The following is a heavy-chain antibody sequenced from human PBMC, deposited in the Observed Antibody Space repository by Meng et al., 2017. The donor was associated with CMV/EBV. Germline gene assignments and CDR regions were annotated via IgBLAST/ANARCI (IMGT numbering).Heavy chain of an antibody. V-gene: IGHV1-2*02. Sequence: VQLVQSGSEVKNPGASVKVSCKTSGYSFSDHYLHWVRQAPGQGLEWMGWLHPNSGGTNYAQNFQGRVTMTRDTSISTTYMELSSLTSDDTAIYFCARDHDWGADYWGQGTLVTVSS. D-gene: IGHD3-16*01. CDR2: LHPNSGGT. CDR1: GYSFSDHY. J-gene: IGHJ4*02. CDR3: ARDHDWGADY.